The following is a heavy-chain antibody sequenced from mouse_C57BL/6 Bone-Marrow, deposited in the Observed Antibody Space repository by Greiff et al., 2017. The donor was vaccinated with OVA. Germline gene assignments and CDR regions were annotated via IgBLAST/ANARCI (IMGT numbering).Heavy chain of an antibody. CDR3: ARRGDYYGHY. CDR1: GYTFTDYY. Sequence: VQLQQSGPELVKPGASVKISCKASGYTFTDYYMNWVKQSHGKSLEWIGDINPNNGGTSYNQKFKGKATLTVDKSSSTAYMELRSLTSEDSAVYYCARRGDYYGHYWGQGTTLTVSS. D-gene: IGHD1-2*01. CDR2: INPNNGGT. V-gene: IGHV1-26*01. J-gene: IGHJ2*01.